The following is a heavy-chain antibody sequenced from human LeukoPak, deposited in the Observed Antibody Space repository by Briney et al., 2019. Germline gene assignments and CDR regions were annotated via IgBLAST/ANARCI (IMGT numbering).Heavy chain of an antibody. V-gene: IGHV4-59*01. CDR2: HFDSGSA. CDR1: GGAINSYY. Sequence: SETLSLTCTVSGGAINSYYWSWIRQPPGKGLEWIGYHFDSGSANYNPSLKSRVTISVDTSKNQFSLKLRSVTSADTAVYYCARNLAAAGPHYNWFDPWGQGTLVTVSS. CDR3: ARNLAAAGPHYNWFDP. J-gene: IGHJ5*02. D-gene: IGHD6-13*01.